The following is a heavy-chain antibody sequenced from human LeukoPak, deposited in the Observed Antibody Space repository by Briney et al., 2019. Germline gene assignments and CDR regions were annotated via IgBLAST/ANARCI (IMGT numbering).Heavy chain of an antibody. J-gene: IGHJ4*02. CDR2: IYYSGNT. Sequence: SETLSLTCTVSGDSISSYYWSWIRQPPGKGLEWIGYIYYSGNTKYNPSLKSRVTISVDTSKNQISLKLNSVTAADTAVYYCAKDPVGRDGYNPYYFDYWGQGTLVTVSS. V-gene: IGHV4-59*01. CDR3: AKDPVGRDGYNPYYFDY. CDR1: GDSISSYY. D-gene: IGHD5-24*01.